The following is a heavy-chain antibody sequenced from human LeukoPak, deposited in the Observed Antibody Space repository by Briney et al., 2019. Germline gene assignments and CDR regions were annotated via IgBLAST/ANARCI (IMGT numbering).Heavy chain of an antibody. CDR1: GFTFSSYG. V-gene: IGHV3-33*06. CDR2: IWYDGSNK. Sequence: GRSLRLSCAASGFTFSSYGMHWVRQAPGKGLEWVAVIWYDGSNKYYADSVKGRFTISRDNSKNTLYLQMNSLRAEDTAVYYCAKEVSYDSSGYGFDYWGQGTLVTVSS. J-gene: IGHJ4*02. CDR3: AKEVSYDSSGYGFDY. D-gene: IGHD3-22*01.